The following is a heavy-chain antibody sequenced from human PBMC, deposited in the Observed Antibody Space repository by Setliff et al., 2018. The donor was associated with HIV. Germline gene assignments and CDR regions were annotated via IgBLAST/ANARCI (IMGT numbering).Heavy chain of an antibody. CDR3: ARGGTAAVNPNFDY. Sequence: ETLSLTCAVYGGSLSGYYWSWIRQAPGKGLEWVSSISANSTYIYYADSLKGRFTISRDNAKNSLSLQMNSLRAEDTAVYFCARGGTAAVNPNFDYWGQGMLVTVSS. CDR2: ISANSTYI. V-gene: IGHV3-21*01. CDR1: GGSLSGYY. J-gene: IGHJ4*02. D-gene: IGHD6-13*01.